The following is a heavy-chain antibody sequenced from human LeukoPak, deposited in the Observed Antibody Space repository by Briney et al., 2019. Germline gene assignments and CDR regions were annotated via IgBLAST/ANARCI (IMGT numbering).Heavy chain of an antibody. D-gene: IGHD1-7*01. J-gene: IGHJ2*01. Sequence: GGSLRLSCAASGFTFSSYWMTWVRQAPGKGLEWVANIKQDGSEKYYVDSVKGRFTISRDNAKNSLYLQMNSLRAEDTAVYHCVRGNYPWSTDWYFDLWGRGALVTVSS. V-gene: IGHV3-7*01. CDR3: VRGNYPWSTDWYFDL. CDR2: IKQDGSEK. CDR1: GFTFSSYW.